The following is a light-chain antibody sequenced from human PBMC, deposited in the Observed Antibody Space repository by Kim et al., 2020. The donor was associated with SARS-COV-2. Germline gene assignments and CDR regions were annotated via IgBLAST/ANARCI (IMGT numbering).Light chain of an antibody. J-gene: IGLJ3*02. V-gene: IGLV3-21*03. CDR1: NIGSKS. CDR2: DDS. Sequence: APGTTARITCGGNNIGSKSVRSYEQKPGQAPVLVIYDDSDRRSGIAERFSGSNSGKTATLTISRVEAGDEAAYYCQVWDSSSDNPVFGGGTQLTVL. CDR3: QVWDSSSDNPV.